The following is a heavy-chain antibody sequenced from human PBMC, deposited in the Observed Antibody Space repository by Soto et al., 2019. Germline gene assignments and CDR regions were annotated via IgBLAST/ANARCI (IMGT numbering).Heavy chain of an antibody. V-gene: IGHV1-18*04. Sequence: QVPLVQSGAEVKKPGASVKVSCKASGYTLTDYGMSWVRQAPGQGLEWMGWISAYNGNTNYAQKLQGRVTMTTDTSTSTAYMELRNLRADDTAVYYCARAPRGFGELWSIDYWGQGTLVTVSS. J-gene: IGHJ4*02. CDR1: GYTLTDYG. CDR3: ARAPRGFGELWSIDY. D-gene: IGHD3-10*01. CDR2: ISAYNGNT.